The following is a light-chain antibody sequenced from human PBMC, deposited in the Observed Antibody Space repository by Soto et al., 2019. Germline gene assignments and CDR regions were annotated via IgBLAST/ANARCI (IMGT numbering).Light chain of an antibody. V-gene: IGKV3-15*01. CDR2: GAS. Sequence: VMSHSPSTLSVSPGERDTLSCRASQCVSSNLAWYQQKPGQAPRLLIYGASTRATGIPARFSGTGSGTEFTLTISSLQSEDFAVYYCQQYNKWPWTFGQGSKLDIK. J-gene: IGKJ1*01. CDR1: QCVSSN. CDR3: QQYNKWPWT.